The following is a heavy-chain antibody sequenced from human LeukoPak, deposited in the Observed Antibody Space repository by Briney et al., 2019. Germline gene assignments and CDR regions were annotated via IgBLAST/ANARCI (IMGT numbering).Heavy chain of an antibody. CDR3: AKGGWSAFDY. CDR1: GFTFDDYA. D-gene: IGHD6-19*01. Sequence: GGSLRLSCAASGFTFDDYAMHWVRQAPGKGLEWVSGISWNSGSIGYADSVKGRFTISRDNAKNSLYLQMNSLRAEDTALYYCAKGGWSAFDYWGQGTLVTVSS. J-gene: IGHJ4*02. CDR2: ISWNSGSI. V-gene: IGHV3-9*01.